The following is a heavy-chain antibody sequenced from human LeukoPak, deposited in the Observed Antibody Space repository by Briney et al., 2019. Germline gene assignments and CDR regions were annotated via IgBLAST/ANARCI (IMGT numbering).Heavy chain of an antibody. CDR2: MNPNSGNT. D-gene: IGHD3-3*01. Sequence: GASVKVSCKASGYTFTSYDINWVRQATGQGLEWMGWMNPNSGNTGYAQKFQGRVTITRNTSISTAYMELSSLRSEDTAVYYCARGPSYDFWSGYYRSDAFDIWGQGTMVTVSS. CDR3: ARGPSYDFWSGYYRSDAFDI. J-gene: IGHJ3*02. CDR1: GYTFTSYD. V-gene: IGHV1-8*03.